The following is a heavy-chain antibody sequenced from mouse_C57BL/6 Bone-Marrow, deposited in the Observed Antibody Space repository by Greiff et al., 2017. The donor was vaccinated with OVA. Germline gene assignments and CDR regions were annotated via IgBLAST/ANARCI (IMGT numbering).Heavy chain of an antibody. CDR2: INPGSGGT. Sequence: LVESGAELVRPGTSVKVSCKASGYAFTNYLIEWVKQRPGQGLEWIGVINPGSGGTNYNEKFKGKATLTADKSSSTAYMQLSSLTSEDSAVYFCLTGTLAYWGQGTLVTVSA. D-gene: IGHD4-1*01. CDR3: LTGTLAY. V-gene: IGHV1-54*01. J-gene: IGHJ3*01. CDR1: GYAFTNYL.